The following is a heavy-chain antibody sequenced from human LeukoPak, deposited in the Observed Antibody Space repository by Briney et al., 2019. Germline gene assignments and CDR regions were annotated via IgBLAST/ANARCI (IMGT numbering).Heavy chain of an antibody. D-gene: IGHD6-19*01. J-gene: IGHJ4*02. V-gene: IGHV3-43*01. Sequence: GGSLRLSCAASGFTFDDYTMHWVRQAPGKGLEWVSLISWDGGSTYYADSVKGRFTISRDNSKNSLYLQMNSLRTEDTALYYCAKGIAVAGTGQGVDYWGQGTLVTVSS. CDR3: AKGIAVAGTGQGVDY. CDR1: GFTFDDYT. CDR2: ISWDGGST.